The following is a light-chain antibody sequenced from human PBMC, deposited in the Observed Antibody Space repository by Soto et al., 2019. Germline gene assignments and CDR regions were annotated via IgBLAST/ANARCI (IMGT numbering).Light chain of an antibody. V-gene: IGLV2-8*01. CDR2: EVN. CDR1: SSDVGGYNY. Sequence: QSALTQPPSASGSPGQSVAISCTGTSSDVGGYNYVSWYQQHPGKAPKLMIYEVNKRPSGVPDRFSGSKSCNTASLTVSGLQAEDEADDYCSSYAGSSNVFGTGTKLTVL. CDR3: SSYAGSSNV. J-gene: IGLJ1*01.